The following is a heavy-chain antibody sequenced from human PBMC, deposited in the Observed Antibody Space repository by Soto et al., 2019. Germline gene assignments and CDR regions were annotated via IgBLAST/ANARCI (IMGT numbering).Heavy chain of an antibody. Sequence: PSETLSLTCTVSGGFISTGGYYWNWIRQHPGEGLEWIGYIHDSGSTYDNPSLRGRVTMSLDTSNNQFSLKLSSVTAADTAIYYCARQDTGYSSSWYGGLLDYWGQGTLVTVYS. D-gene: IGHD6-13*01. CDR1: GGFISTGGYY. J-gene: IGHJ4*02. CDR2: IHDSGST. V-gene: IGHV4-31*03. CDR3: ARQDTGYSSSWYGGLLDY.